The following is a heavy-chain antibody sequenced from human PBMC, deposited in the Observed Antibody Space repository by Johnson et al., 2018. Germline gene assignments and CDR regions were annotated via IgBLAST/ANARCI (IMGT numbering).Heavy chain of an antibody. J-gene: IGHJ1*01. CDR3: ARAQGGDYLAEYFQH. CDR2: ISDDGSNK. D-gene: IGHD4-17*01. Sequence: QVQLVESGGRVVQPGRSLRLSCSASGFTFSSYAMHWVRQAPGKGLEWVAVISDDGSNKFYAESVKGRFTISRDNSKYTVYLQMHSLKAEDTAVFYCARAQGGDYLAEYFQHWGQGTLVTGSS. V-gene: IGHV3-30-3*01. CDR1: GFTFSSYA.